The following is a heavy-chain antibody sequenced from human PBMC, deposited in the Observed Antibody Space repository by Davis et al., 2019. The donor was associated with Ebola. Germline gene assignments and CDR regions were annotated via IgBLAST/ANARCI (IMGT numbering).Heavy chain of an antibody. CDR2: VFWDNDK. J-gene: IGHJ4*02. CDR3: AHSRGLCTSTNCFGRGLFFDY. CDR1: GFSLSTSGVA. V-gene: IGHV2-5*02. Sequence: SGPTLVKPTPTLTLTCTFSGFSLSTSGVAVAWIRQSPGKAPEWFSLVFWDNDKRYTPSLKSRLTITKDTSKNQVVLTMTNMDPMDTATYYCAHSRGLCTSTNCFGRGLFFDYWGQGTLVTVSS. D-gene: IGHD2-2*01.